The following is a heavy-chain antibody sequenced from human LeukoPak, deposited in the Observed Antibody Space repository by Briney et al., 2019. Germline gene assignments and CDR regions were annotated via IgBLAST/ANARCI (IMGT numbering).Heavy chain of an antibody. V-gene: IGHV1-18*01. D-gene: IGHD3-22*01. CDR2: ISAYNGNT. CDR1: GYTFTVYG. J-gene: IGHJ3*02. Sequence: ASVKVSCKASGYTFTVYGISWVRQAPGQGLEWMGWISAYNGNTNYAQKFQGRVTMTTDTSTSTAYMELRSLRSDDTAVYYCAREGYYDSSGYSPYAFDIWGQGTKVTVSS. CDR3: AREGYYDSSGYSPYAFDI.